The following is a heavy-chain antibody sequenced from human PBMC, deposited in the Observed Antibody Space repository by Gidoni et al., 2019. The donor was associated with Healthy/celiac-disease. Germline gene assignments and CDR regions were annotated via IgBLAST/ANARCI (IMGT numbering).Heavy chain of an antibody. CDR3: AKGDYGDYGTFKGPDY. Sequence: EVQLLESGGGLVQPGGSLRLSCAASGFTFSSYAMSWVRQAPGKGLEWVSAISGSGGSTYYADSVKGRFTISRDNSKNTLYLQMNSLRAEDTAVYYCAKGDYGDYGTFKGPDYWGQGTLVTVSS. D-gene: IGHD4-17*01. CDR2: ISGSGGST. V-gene: IGHV3-23*01. CDR1: GFTFSSYA. J-gene: IGHJ4*02.